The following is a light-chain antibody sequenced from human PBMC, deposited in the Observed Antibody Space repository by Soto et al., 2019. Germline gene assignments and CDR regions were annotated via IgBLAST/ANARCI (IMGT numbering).Light chain of an antibody. CDR2: GAS. Sequence: EIVLTQSPGTLSLSPGDRATLSCRASQSVSSSYLGWYQQKPGQAPRLLIYGASTRATGIPDRLSGSGSGTDFTLTLSWLEPEDFAVSYCQQYGSSIFTFGPGTHVDIK. CDR3: QQYGSSIFT. V-gene: IGKV3-20*01. J-gene: IGKJ3*01. CDR1: QSVSSSY.